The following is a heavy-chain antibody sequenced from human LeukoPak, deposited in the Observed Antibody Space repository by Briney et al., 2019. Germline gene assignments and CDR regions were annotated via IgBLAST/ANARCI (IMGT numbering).Heavy chain of an antibody. Sequence: SETLSLTCTVSGGSISSSSYYWGWIRQPPGKGLEWIGSVYYSGRTYQNPSLKSRVTISADTSKNQFSLKLSSVTAADTAVYYCARLDSSGYYPDYFDYWGQGTLVTVSS. CDR1: GGSISSSSYY. D-gene: IGHD3-22*01. CDR2: VYYSGRT. J-gene: IGHJ4*02. CDR3: ARLDSSGYYPDYFDY. V-gene: IGHV4-39*07.